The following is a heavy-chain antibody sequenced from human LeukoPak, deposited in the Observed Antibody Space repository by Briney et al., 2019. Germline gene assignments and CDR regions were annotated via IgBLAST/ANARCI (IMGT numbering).Heavy chain of an antibody. J-gene: IGHJ4*02. CDR1: GFTFSDYY. Sequence: KTGGSLRLSCAASGFTFSDYYMSWIRQAPGKGLEWVSYISSSGSTIYYADSVKGRFTISRDNAKNSLYLQMNSLRAEDTAVYYCARGTSIAVAAYYFDYWGQGTLVTVSP. V-gene: IGHV3-11*01. CDR2: ISSSGSTI. D-gene: IGHD6-19*01. CDR3: ARGTSIAVAAYYFDY.